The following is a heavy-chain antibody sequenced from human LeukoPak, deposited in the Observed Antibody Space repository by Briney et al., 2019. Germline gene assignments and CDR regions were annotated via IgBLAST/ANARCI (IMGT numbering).Heavy chain of an antibody. J-gene: IGHJ4*02. V-gene: IGHV4/OR15-8*01. CDR2: IHHDGRV. CDR1: GGSIDSTNW. Sequence: KPSETLSLTCDVSGGSIDSTNWWNWVRQPSGKGLEWIGEIHHDGRVNYNPSLKSRVTLSVDKSKNQFSLRLNSVTAADTVMYYCARSHDHLWGNYPDYWGQGTLVTVSS. CDR3: ARSHDHLWGNYPDY. D-gene: IGHD3-16*02.